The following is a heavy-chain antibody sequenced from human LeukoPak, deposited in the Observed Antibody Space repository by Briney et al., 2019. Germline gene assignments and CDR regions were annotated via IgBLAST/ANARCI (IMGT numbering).Heavy chain of an antibody. Sequence: SETLSLTCAVSGGSITSSNWWSWVRRPPGKGREWIGEIYHGGRTNYNPSLKSRVTISVDKSKNQFSLKLSSVTAADTAVYYCARVGDHYGVYYWGQGTLVTVSS. V-gene: IGHV4-4*02. D-gene: IGHD4-17*01. CDR1: GGSITSSNW. CDR2: IYHGGRT. J-gene: IGHJ4*02. CDR3: ARVGDHYGVYY.